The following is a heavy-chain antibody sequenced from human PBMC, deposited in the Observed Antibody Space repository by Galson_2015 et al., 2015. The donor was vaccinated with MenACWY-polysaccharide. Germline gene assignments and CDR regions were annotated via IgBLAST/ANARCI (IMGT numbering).Heavy chain of an antibody. CDR2: ISSSSSYI. CDR1: GFTFSSYS. J-gene: IGHJ4*02. V-gene: IGHV3-21*01. Sequence: SLRLSCAASGFTFSSYSMNWVRQAPGKGLERVSSISSSSSYIYYADSVKGRFTISRDNAKNSLYLQMNSLRAEDTAVYYCASWGRYCSGGSCYTMDYWGQGTLVTVSS. CDR3: ASWGRYCSGGSCYTMDY. D-gene: IGHD2-15*01.